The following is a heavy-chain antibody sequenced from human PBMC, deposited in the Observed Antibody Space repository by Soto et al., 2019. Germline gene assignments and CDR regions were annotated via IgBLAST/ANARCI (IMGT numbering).Heavy chain of an antibody. V-gene: IGHV4-59*01. J-gene: IGHJ4*02. CDR2: IYYTGST. CDR1: GGSISSYY. D-gene: IGHD2-2*01. Sequence: ETLSLTCXVSGGSISSYYWNWIRQSPGKGLEWIGYIYYTGSTNYNPSLKSRVTISVDTSNNQFSLRLSSVTAADTAVYYCARAFGSTMPSLYWGQGTLVTVSS. CDR3: ARAFGSTMPSLY.